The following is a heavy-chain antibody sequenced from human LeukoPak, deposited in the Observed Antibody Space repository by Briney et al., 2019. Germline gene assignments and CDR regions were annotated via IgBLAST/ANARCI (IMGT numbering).Heavy chain of an antibody. V-gene: IGHV3-23*01. D-gene: IGHD1-1*01. CDR2: ISANGGGT. J-gene: IGHJ4*02. CDR1: GFIFRNYA. CDR3: ARARTGGYFDY. Sequence: GGSLRLSCGASGFIFRNYAMSWVRQAPGEGLEWVSGISANGGGTYYADSVKGRFTISRDNSKNTLYLQMNSLRAEDTAVYYCARARTGGYFDYWGQGTLVTVSS.